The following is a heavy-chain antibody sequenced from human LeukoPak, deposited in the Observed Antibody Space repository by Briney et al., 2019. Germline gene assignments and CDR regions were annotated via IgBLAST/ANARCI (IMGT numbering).Heavy chain of an antibody. V-gene: IGHV1-2*02. D-gene: IGHD3-10*01. CDR3: ASIYGSGNDFDY. J-gene: IGHJ4*02. CDR1: GYTFTGYY. Sequence: ASVKVSCKASGYTFTGYYMHWVRQAPGQGLEWMGWINPNSGGTNCAQKFQGRVTMTRDTSISTAYMELSRLRSDDTAVYYCASIYGSGNDFDYWGQGTLVTVSS. CDR2: INPNSGGT.